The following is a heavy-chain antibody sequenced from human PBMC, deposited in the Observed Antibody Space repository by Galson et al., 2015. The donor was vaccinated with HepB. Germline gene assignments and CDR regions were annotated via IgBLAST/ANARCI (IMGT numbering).Heavy chain of an antibody. CDR3: ARGGAVAGPRPGALDI. J-gene: IGHJ3*02. CDR2: INSDGGSI. Sequence: SLRLSCAASGFTFSSYWMHWVRQAPGKGLVWVSRINSDGGSITYVDSVKGRFTISRDNAKNTLYLQMNSLRVEDTAVFYCARGGAVAGPRPGALDIWGQGTMVTVSS. D-gene: IGHD6-19*01. V-gene: IGHV3-74*03. CDR1: GFTFSSYW.